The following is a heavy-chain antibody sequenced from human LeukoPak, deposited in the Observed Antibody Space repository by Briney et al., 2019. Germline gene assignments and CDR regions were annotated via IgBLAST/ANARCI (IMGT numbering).Heavy chain of an antibody. CDR1: GGSFRRSV. CDR3: TKASQSPITPGAFVI. D-gene: IGHD1-14*01. CDR2: LIPMIGTP. J-gene: IGHJ3*02. Sequence: SVNVSCKASGGSFRRSVISGVRQTPAQGREGMGGLIPMIGTPNYAQKFRGRVSMTTEESTSTAYMEMSSLTSEEPAVYYCTKASQSPITPGAFVIWGQRKMVTVSS. V-gene: IGHV1-69*05.